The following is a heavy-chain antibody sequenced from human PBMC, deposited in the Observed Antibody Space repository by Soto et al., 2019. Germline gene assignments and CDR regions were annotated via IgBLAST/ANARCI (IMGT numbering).Heavy chain of an antibody. Sequence: SAPLSLTRAVSDGSFSAYYWSWIRQPPGKGLEWIGEIFHTGSTNYNPSLKSRVTISVDTSKNQFSLRLSSVTAADTAVYYCAKMRGGSYYFYYYGMDVWGQGTTVT. V-gene: IGHV4-34*12. CDR2: IFHTGST. J-gene: IGHJ6*02. D-gene: IGHD1-26*01. CDR1: DGSFSAYY. CDR3: AKMRGGSYYFYYYGMDV.